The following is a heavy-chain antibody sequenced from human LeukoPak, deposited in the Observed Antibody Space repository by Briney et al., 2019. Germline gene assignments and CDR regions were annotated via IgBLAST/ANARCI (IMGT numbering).Heavy chain of an antibody. CDR2: INAAYGNT. CDR1: GYTFTSYA. Sequence: ASVKVSCKASGYTFTSYAIHWVRQAPGQRLEWMGLINAAYGNTRYSQTFQDRVTITRDTSASTAYMELSSLRSEDTAVYYCARAYDSGCNYWGQGTLVTVSS. J-gene: IGHJ4*02. D-gene: IGHD6-19*01. CDR3: ARAYDSGCNY. V-gene: IGHV1-3*01.